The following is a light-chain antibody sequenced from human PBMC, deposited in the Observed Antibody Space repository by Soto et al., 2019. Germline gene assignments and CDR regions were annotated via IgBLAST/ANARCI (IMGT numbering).Light chain of an antibody. J-gene: IGLJ1*01. CDR3: CSYAGRSHYV. CDR2: EVS. CDR1: SSDVGSYNL. Sequence: QSVLSQPASVSGSPGQSITISCTGISSDVGSYNLVSWYQQHPDEAPQLIIYEVSKRPSGVSNRFSGSKSGNTASLTISGLQTEDEADCYCCSYAGRSHYVFGTGTKVTVL. V-gene: IGLV2-23*02.